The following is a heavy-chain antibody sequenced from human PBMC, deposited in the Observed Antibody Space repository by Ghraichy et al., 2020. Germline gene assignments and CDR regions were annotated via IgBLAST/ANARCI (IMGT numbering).Heavy chain of an antibody. V-gene: IGHV3-23*01. Sequence: ESLNISCVVSGLTFSSNVMSWVRQAPGKGLEWISAISGSGGSTYYADSVKGRFTISRDNSKNTLYMQMNSLRAEDTATYYCANPGGIEVASGRYMGVWGIGTTVNVSS. D-gene: IGHD6-13*01. CDR1: GLTFSSNV. CDR3: ANPGGIEVASGRYMGV. CDR2: ISGSGGST. J-gene: IGHJ6*03.